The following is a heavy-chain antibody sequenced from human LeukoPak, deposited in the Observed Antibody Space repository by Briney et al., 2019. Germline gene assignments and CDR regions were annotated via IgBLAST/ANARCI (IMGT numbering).Heavy chain of an antibody. V-gene: IGHV3-23*01. CDR1: GFTFSSYA. Sequence: GGSLRLSCAASGFTFSSYAMSWVRQAPGKGLEWGSTISDSGGNTCYADSVKGRFTISRDNSKNTLYLQMNSLRAEDTALYYCAKDGFRGDCIGGSCYPFDPWGQGTLVTVSS. CDR2: ISDSGGNT. J-gene: IGHJ5*02. D-gene: IGHD2-15*01. CDR3: AKDGFRGDCIGGSCYPFDP.